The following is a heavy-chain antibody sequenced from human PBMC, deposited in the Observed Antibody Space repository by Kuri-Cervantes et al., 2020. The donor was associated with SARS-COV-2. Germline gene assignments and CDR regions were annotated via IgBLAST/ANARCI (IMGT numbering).Heavy chain of an antibody. CDR1: GCTFSSYA. CDR3: ASKTYYYDSSGYYPDHSWDFDL. V-gene: IGHV1-69*05. D-gene: IGHD3-22*01. J-gene: IGHJ2*01. CDR2: IIPIFGTA. Sequence: SVKVSCKASGCTFSSYAISWVRQAPGQGLEWMGGIIPIFGTANYAQKFQGRVTITTDESTRTAYMELSSLRSEDTAVYYCASKTYYYDSSGYYPDHSWDFDLWGRGTLVTVSS.